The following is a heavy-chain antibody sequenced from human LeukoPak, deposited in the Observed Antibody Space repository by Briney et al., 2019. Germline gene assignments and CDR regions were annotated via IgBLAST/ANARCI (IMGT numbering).Heavy chain of an antibody. V-gene: IGHV3-30*18. Sequence: GGSLGLSCAASGFTFSSYGMHWVRQAPGKGLEWVAVISYDGSNKYCADSVKGRFTISRDNSKNTLYLQMNSLRAEDTAVYYCAKDLGWELPFDYWGQGTLVTVSS. J-gene: IGHJ4*02. CDR3: AKDLGWELPFDY. D-gene: IGHD2-15*01. CDR2: ISYDGSNK. CDR1: GFTFSSYG.